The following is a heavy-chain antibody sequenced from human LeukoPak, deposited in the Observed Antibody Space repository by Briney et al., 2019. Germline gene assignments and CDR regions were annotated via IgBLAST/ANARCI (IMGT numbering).Heavy chain of an antibody. CDR2: IYTSGST. J-gene: IGHJ4*02. CDR3: ARGSGYSYGYFDY. CDR1: GRSISSYY. V-gene: IGHV4-4*09. Sequence: PSETLSLTCTVSGRSISSYYWSWIRQPPGKGLEWIGYIYTSGSTNYNPSLKSRVTISVDTSKNQFSLKLSSVTAADTAVYYCARGSGYSYGYFDYWGQGTLVTVSS. D-gene: IGHD5-18*01.